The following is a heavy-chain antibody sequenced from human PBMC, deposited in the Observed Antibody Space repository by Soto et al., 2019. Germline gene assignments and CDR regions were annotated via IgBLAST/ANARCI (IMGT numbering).Heavy chain of an antibody. J-gene: IGHJ6*02. V-gene: IGHV5-51*01. CDR3: AIPDGPHYYYYYGMDV. CDR2: IYPGDSDT. Sequence: PGESLKISCKGSGYSFTSYWIGWVRQMPGKGLEWMGIIYPGDSDTRYSPSFQGQVTISADKSISTAYLQWSSLKASDTAMYYCAIPDGPHYYYYYGMDVWGQGTTVTVSS. CDR1: GYSFTSYW.